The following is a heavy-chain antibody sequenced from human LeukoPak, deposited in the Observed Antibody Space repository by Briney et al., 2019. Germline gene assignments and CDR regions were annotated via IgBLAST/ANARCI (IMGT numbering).Heavy chain of an antibody. J-gene: IGHJ4*02. V-gene: IGHV4-31*03. CDR2: IYYTGST. CDR1: GGSISSGGYY. D-gene: IGHD4-17*01. CDR3: AALYGDYGVIDY. Sequence: SGTLSLTCTVSGGSISSGGYYWTWIRQHPGKGLEWIGYIYYTGSTYYNPSLKSRLSISVDTSKSQFSLKLSSVTAADTAVYYCAALYGDYGVIDYWGQGTLVTVSS.